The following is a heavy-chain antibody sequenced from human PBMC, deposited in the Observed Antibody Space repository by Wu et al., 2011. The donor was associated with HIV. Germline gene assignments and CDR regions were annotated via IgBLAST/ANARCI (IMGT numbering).Heavy chain of an antibody. CDR2: IIPVSGTT. CDR1: GDTFSTYA. CDR3: ARSVMAKWYDSGAYFPWYYFDY. Sequence: QVQLVQSGAEVKKPGSSVKVSCKASGDTFSTYAFSWVRQAPGQGLEWMGGIIPVSGTTNYAQRFQDRVTITMDESTSKIYMELSSLRSEDTAVYYCARSVMAKWYDSGAYFPWYYFDYWGQGTLVTVSS. D-gene: IGHD3-22*01. J-gene: IGHJ4*02. V-gene: IGHV1-69*05.